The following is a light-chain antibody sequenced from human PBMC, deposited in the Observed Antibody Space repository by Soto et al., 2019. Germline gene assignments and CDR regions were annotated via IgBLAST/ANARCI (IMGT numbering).Light chain of an antibody. CDR1: GGSIGSNF. J-gene: IGLJ3*02. CDR3: QSYQGSSRGV. Sequence: NFMLTQPHSVSESPVKTVTISCTGSGGSIGSNFVQWFQQRPGSAPTTVIYDDNQRPSGVPDRFSGSIDSSSNSASLTISGLKTEDEADYYCQSYQGSSRGVFGGGTQLTVL. CDR2: DDN. V-gene: IGLV6-57*02.